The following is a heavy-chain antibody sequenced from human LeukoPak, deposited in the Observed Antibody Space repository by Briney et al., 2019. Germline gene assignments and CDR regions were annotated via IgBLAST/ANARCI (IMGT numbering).Heavy chain of an antibody. V-gene: IGHV3-30*02. CDR3: VSEVRAVKDS. CDR2: LQYDENEI. D-gene: IGHD3-10*01. J-gene: IGHJ4*02. CDR1: GLVFSRSG. Sequence: PGGSLRLSCAASGLVFSRSGMHWIRQAPGKGLEWVAFLQYDENEIYYAESVKGRFTIFRDNSKNTLYLQMSSLRSDDTAVYYCVSEVRAVKDSWGQGTLVSVSS.